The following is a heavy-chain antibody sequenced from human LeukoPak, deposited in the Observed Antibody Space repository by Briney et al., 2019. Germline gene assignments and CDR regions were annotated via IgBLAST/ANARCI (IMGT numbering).Heavy chain of an antibody. V-gene: IGHV3-48*01. Sequence: GGSLRHSCAASGFTFSSYSMNWVRQAPGKGLEWVSYISSSSSTIYYADSVKGRFTISRDNAKNSLYLQMNSLRAEDTAVYYCARGGFYDFWSGYFPHFDYWGQGTLVTVSS. J-gene: IGHJ4*02. CDR3: ARGGFYDFWSGYFPHFDY. D-gene: IGHD3-3*01. CDR1: GFTFSSYS. CDR2: ISSSSSTI.